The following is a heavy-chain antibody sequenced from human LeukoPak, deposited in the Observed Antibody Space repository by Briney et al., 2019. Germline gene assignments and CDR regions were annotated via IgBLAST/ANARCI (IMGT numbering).Heavy chain of an antibody. CDR3: ARGDIAARDMDV. CDR1: GYTFTSYD. J-gene: IGHJ6*03. CDR2: MNPNSGNT. Sequence: ASVKVSCKASGYTFTSYDINWVRQATGQGLEWMGWMNPNSGNTGYAQKFQGRVTMTWNTSISTAYMELSSLRSEDTAVYYCARGDIAARDMDVWGKGTTVTVSS. D-gene: IGHD6-6*01. V-gene: IGHV1-8*01.